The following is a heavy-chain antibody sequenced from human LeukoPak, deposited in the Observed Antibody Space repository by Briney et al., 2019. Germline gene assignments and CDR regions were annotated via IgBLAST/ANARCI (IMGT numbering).Heavy chain of an antibody. CDR1: GFTFSSYS. J-gene: IGHJ6*03. CDR2: ISSSSSTI. Sequence: PGGSLRLSCAASGFTFSSYSMNWVRQAPGKGLEWVSYISSSSSTIYYADSVKGRFTISRDNAKNSLYLQMNSLRAEDTAVYYCARVPSDYSNYYYYMDVWGKGTTVTVSS. CDR3: ARVPSDYSNYYYYMDV. D-gene: IGHD4-11*01. V-gene: IGHV3-48*01.